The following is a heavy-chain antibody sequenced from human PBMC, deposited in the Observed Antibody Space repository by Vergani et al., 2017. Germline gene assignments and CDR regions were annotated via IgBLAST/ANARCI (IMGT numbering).Heavy chain of an antibody. CDR3: TKDPASFTGMDV. CDR2: ISWNSGSI. V-gene: IGHV3-9*01. J-gene: IGHJ6*03. CDR1: GFTLDDYA. D-gene: IGHD3-3*02. Sequence: EVQLVESGGGLVQPGRSLRLSCAASGFTLDDYAMHWVRQAPGKGLEWVSGISWNSGSIGHADTVKGRFPISRDNAKNSLYLQMNSRGAEDTALYYCTKDPASFTGMDVWGKGTTVTVSS.